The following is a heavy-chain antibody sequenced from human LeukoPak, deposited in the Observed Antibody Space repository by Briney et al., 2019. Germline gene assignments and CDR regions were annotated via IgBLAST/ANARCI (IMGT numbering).Heavy chain of an antibody. Sequence: SETLSLTCSVSGSSISNSSYYWGWIRQPPGKGLEWIGSIYSIGSTYYIPALNSRVTISVDTSKHHFSLKLSAVTAADTAVYYCARRSSTGYSFDYWGQGTLVTVSS. CDR2: IYSIGST. V-gene: IGHV4-39*01. CDR1: GSSISNSSYY. J-gene: IGHJ4*02. CDR3: ARRSSTGYSFDY. D-gene: IGHD3-9*01.